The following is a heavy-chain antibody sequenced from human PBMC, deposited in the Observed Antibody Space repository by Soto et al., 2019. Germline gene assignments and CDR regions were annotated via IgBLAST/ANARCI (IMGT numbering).Heavy chain of an antibody. Sequence: QVQLVESGGGVVQPGRSLRLSCAASGFAFSTYGMNWVRQAPGKGLEWVAVISHDGSNRYYGDSVKGRFTISRDNSKNTLYLQMNSLRVEDTAVYYWAREGEYCIGTSCYRGTQHGMEVWGQGTTVTVSS. V-gene: IGHV3-30-3*01. CDR1: GFAFSTYG. CDR2: ISHDGSNR. D-gene: IGHD2-2*01. CDR3: AREGEYCIGTSCYRGTQHGMEV. J-gene: IGHJ6*02.